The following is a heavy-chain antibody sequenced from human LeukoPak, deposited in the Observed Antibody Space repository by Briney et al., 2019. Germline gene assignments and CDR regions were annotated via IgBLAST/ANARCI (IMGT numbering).Heavy chain of an antibody. Sequence: SETLSLTCTVSGGSISSGNYYWGWIRQPPGKGPEWIGSVYYSRGTYYNPSLKSRVTISVDTSENQFSLKLSSVTAADTAVYYCARRGNYYDFWSGYAPVDYWGQGTLVTVSS. J-gene: IGHJ4*02. CDR2: VYYSRGT. CDR3: ARRGNYYDFWSGYAPVDY. D-gene: IGHD3-3*01. V-gene: IGHV4-39*01. CDR1: GGSISSGNYY.